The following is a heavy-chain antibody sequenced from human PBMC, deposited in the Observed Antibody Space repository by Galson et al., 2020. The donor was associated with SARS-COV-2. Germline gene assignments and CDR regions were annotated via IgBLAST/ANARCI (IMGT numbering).Heavy chain of an antibody. CDR3: ARGDYYDSSGYFHAGDAFDI. CDR1: GGTFSSYA. V-gene: IGHV1-69*10. CDR2: IITTLGIA. J-gene: IGHJ3*02. D-gene: IGHD3-22*01. Sequence: SVKVSCKASGGTFSSYAISWVRQAPGQGLEWMGGIITTLGIANYAQKFQGRVTITADKSTSTAYMELSSLRSEDTAVYYCARGDYYDSSGYFHAGDAFDIWGQGTMVTVSS.